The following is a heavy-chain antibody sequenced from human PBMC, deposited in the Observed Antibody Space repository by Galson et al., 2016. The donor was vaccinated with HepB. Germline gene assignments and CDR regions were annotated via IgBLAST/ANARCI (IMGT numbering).Heavy chain of an antibody. V-gene: IGHV1-18*01. D-gene: IGHD6-6*01. J-gene: IGHJ3*02. Sequence: SVKVSCKASGYTFSSYGISWVRLAPGQGLEWMGWISGKHGNTNYAQRLQGRVTMTTDTSPSIAYMDLRSLRSDDTAVYYCARDGGAGVYPSDIWGQGTMVTVSS. CDR3: ARDGGAGVYPSDI. CDR2: ISGKHGNT. CDR1: GYTFSSYG.